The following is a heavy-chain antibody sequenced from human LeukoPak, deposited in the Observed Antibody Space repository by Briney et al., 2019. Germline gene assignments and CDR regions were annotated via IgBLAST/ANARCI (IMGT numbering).Heavy chain of an antibody. J-gene: IGHJ3*02. CDR3: TRVSTLGCSSTTCLVFDI. CDR2: INSNSGGT. V-gene: IGHV1-2*02. D-gene: IGHD2-2*01. CDR1: GYTFTGHY. Sequence: GASVKVSCKASGYTFTGHYIHWVRQAPGQGLEWMGWINSNSGGTNYAQNFQGRVTMTRDTSLSTAYMETNRLRSDDTAVYFCTRVSTLGCSSTTCLVFDIWGQGTVVTVSS.